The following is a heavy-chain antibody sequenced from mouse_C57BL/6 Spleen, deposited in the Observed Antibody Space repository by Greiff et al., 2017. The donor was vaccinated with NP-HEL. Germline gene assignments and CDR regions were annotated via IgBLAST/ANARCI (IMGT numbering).Heavy chain of an antibody. CDR1: GYTFTSYW. J-gene: IGHJ4*01. Sequence: QVHVKQPGAELVKPGASVKLSCKASGYTFTSYWMHWVKQRPGQGLEWIGMIHPNSGSTNYNEKFKSKATLTVDKSSSTAYMQLSSLTSEDSAVYYCARGNWFYAMDYWGQGTSVTVSS. V-gene: IGHV1-64*01. CDR2: IHPNSGST. D-gene: IGHD2-1*01. CDR3: ARGNWFYAMDY.